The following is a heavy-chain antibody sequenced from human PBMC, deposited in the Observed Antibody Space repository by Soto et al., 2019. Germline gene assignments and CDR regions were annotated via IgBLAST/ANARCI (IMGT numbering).Heavy chain of an antibody. CDR3: AKDFADLIGYFDY. V-gene: IGHV3-30*18. CDR1: GFTFSSYG. Sequence: GGSLRLSCAASGFTFSSYGMHWVRQAPGKGLEWVAVISYDGSNKYYADSVKGRFTISRDNSKNTLYLQMNSLRAEDTAVYYCAKDFADLIGYFDYWGQGTLVTVSS. D-gene: IGHD2-21*01. J-gene: IGHJ4*02. CDR2: ISYDGSNK.